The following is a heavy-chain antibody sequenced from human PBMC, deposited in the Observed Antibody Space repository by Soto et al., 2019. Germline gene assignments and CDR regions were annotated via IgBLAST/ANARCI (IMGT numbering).Heavy chain of an antibody. J-gene: IGHJ4*02. Sequence: QVQLQQWGAGLLKPSETLFLNCAVNGGSLSGFYRSWIRQPPGRGLEWLGEVDYSGGTHYKPYRRSRVTISLDTSKNHFSGTLKSVAAADTALYYCARFPGAPFCSGGSCPDYWGQGTAVTVST. CDR3: ARFPGAPFCSGGSCPDY. V-gene: IGHV4-34*01. CDR1: GGSLSGFY. D-gene: IGHD2-15*01. CDR2: VDYSGGT.